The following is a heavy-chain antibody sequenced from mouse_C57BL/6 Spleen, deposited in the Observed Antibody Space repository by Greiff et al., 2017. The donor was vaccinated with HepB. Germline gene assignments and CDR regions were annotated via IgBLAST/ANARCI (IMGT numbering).Heavy chain of an antibody. J-gene: IGHJ3*01. CDR2: IDPSDSYT. CDR3: ASGELGFAY. D-gene: IGHD4-1*01. Sequence: QVQLKQPGAELVMPGASVKLSCKASGYTFTSYWMHWVKQRPGQGLEWIGEIDPSDSYTNYNQKFKGKSTLTVDKSSSTAYMQLSSLTSEDSAVYYCASGELGFAYWGQGTLVTVSA. V-gene: IGHV1-69*01. CDR1: GYTFTSYW.